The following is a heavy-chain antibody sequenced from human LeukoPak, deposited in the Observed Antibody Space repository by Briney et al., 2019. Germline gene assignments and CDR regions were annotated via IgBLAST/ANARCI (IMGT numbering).Heavy chain of an antibody. V-gene: IGHV4-39*07. CDR3: TLNNWYENGFDP. CDR1: GGSISSSSYY. D-gene: IGHD1-1*01. CDR2: IYYSGST. J-gene: IGHJ5*02. Sequence: PSETLSLTCTVSGGSISSSSYYWGWIRHPPGKGLEWIGSIYYSGSTYYNPSLKSRITISVDTSKNQFSLKLSSVTAADTAVYYCTLNNWYENGFDPWGQGTLVTVSS.